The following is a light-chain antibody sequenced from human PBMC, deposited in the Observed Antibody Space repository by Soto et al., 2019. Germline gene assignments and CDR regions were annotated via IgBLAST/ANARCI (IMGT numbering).Light chain of an antibody. V-gene: IGKV3-20*01. J-gene: IGKJ1*01. Sequence: ETVLTQSPGTLSLSPGERATPSCRASQTIRSNYLAWYRQTPGQAPRLLIYGASNRATGIADRFSGSGSGTDFTLIISRLGPEDFALYYCQQYGSSPGKFGQGTKVEIK. CDR2: GAS. CDR3: QQYGSSPGK. CDR1: QTIRSNY.